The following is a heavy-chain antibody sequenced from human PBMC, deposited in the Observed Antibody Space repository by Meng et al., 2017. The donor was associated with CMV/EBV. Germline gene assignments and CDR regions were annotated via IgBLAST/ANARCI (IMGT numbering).Heavy chain of an antibody. CDR1: GGTFSSYA. D-gene: IGHD5-24*01. CDR2: IIPIFGTA. Sequence: QVQLVQSGAEVKKPGSPVKFSCKASGGTFSSYAISWVRQAPGQGLEWMGGIIPIFGTANYAQKFQGRVTITADESTSTAYMELSSLRSEDTAVYYCARGVIEMATRVGLRYWGQGTLVTVSS. J-gene: IGHJ4*02. V-gene: IGHV1-69*12. CDR3: ARGVIEMATRVGLRY.